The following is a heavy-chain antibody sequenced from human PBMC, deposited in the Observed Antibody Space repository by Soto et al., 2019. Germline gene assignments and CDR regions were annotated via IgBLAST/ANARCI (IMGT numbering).Heavy chain of an antibody. J-gene: IGHJ5*02. CDR3: AREFCSGGNCYTYYFDP. CDR1: GLTFNRYW. D-gene: IGHD2-15*01. V-gene: IGHV3-74*01. Sequence: DVQLVETGGGVVPPGGSLRLSCAASGLTFNRYWMHWVRHAPGKGLVWVSHINTDGSNTNYADSVKGRFTISRDNAKSTLFLQMNSLRDEDTAVYYCAREFCSGGNCYTYYFDPGGQGIPVTVSS. CDR2: INTDGSNT.